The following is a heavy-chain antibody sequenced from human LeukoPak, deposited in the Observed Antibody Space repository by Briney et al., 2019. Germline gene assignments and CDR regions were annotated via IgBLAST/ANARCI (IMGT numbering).Heavy chain of an antibody. D-gene: IGHD6-13*01. V-gene: IGHV4-4*07. CDR3: ARESVAAGTRWFDY. J-gene: IGHJ4*02. Sequence: SETLSLTCTVFGGSISDYYWTWLRQPAGKGLEWIGRIQISENNNYNPSRKSRVTLSLDTSKNQFSLKLTSVTAADTAIYYCARESVAAGTRWFDYWGQGTLVTVSS. CDR2: IQISENN. CDR1: GGSISDYY.